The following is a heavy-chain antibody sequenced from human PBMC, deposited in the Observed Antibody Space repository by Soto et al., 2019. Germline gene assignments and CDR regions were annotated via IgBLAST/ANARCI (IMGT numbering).Heavy chain of an antibody. Sequence: GGSLRLSCAAFGFTVSNNYMSWVLQAPGKGLEWVSLIYSGGSTYYADSVKGRFTISRDSSKKTLYLQMNSLRAEDTAMYYCSAYSHKGYWGQGTLVTLSS. CDR1: GFTVSNNY. J-gene: IGHJ4*02. CDR3: SAYSHKGY. D-gene: IGHD3-16*01. CDR2: IYSGGST. V-gene: IGHV3-66*01.